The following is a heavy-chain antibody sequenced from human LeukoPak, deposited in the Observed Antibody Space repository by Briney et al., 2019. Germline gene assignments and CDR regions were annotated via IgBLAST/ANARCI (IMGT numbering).Heavy chain of an antibody. CDR2: IYHSGTT. CDR3: VRDLVVYGNIDY. V-gene: IGHV4-38-2*02. D-gene: IGHD2-8*02. J-gene: IGHJ4*02. CDR1: GYSISSGYY. Sequence: SETLSLTCTVSGYSISSGYYWGWVRQSPGEGLAWIGTIYHSGTTYYNPSIKSRLSISMDTSKNLFSLKLTSVTAADTAVYFCVRDLVVYGNIDYWGQGTLVTVSS.